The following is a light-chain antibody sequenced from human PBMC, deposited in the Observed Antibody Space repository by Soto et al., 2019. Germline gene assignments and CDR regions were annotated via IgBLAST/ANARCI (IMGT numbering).Light chain of an antibody. Sequence: DIVMTQSPDSLAVSLGERATINCKSSQSVLHSSNNKDYLAWYQQKPGQPPKLLIYWASSRESGVPDRFSGSGSGTDFTVTISSLQAEDVAVYYCQQYYSTWYTFGQGTKLEIK. CDR2: WAS. J-gene: IGKJ2*01. CDR3: QQYYSTWYT. CDR1: QSVLHSSNNKDY. V-gene: IGKV4-1*01.